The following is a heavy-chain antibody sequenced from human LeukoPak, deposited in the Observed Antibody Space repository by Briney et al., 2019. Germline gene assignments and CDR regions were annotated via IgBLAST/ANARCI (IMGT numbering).Heavy chain of an antibody. Sequence: SETLSLTCTVSGGSTSSYYWSWIRQPPGKGLEWIGYIYYSGSTNYNPSLKSRVTISVDTSKNQFSLKLSSVTAADTAVYYCARVPIVVVPAAIGYYYYYGMDVWGQGTTVTVSS. D-gene: IGHD2-2*01. J-gene: IGHJ6*02. CDR1: GGSTSSYY. CDR3: ARVPIVVVPAAIGYYYYYGMDV. V-gene: IGHV4-59*08. CDR2: IYYSGST.